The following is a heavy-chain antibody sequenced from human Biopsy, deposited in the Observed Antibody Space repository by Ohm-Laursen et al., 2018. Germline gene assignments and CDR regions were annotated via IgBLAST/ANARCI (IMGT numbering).Heavy chain of an antibody. CDR2: VFDRGTT. Sequence: TLSLTCPLSGDSITRSYWSWIRQSPGKGLEWIGHVFDRGTTNYNPSVRSRVTMSEDTSKKQFSLKMTSVTAADTAIYYCAHGSGSYYKWDFWGRGFLVTVSS. CDR1: GDSITRSY. V-gene: IGHV4-59*08. D-gene: IGHD3-10*01. J-gene: IGHJ4*02. CDR3: AHGSGSYYKWDF.